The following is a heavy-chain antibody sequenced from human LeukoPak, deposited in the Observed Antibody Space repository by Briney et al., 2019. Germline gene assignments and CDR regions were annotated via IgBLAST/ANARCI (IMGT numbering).Heavy chain of an antibody. Sequence: GGSLRLSCAASGFTFSDYAMTWVRQAPGKGLEWVSSGNTYYADSVKGRFTISRDNSKNTLYLQMNSLRAEDTAVYYCVRGGWGTVFDYWGQGTLVTVSS. J-gene: IGHJ4*02. V-gene: IGHV3-23*01. CDR2: SGNT. CDR3: VRGGWGTVFDY. D-gene: IGHD7-27*01. CDR1: GFTFSDYA.